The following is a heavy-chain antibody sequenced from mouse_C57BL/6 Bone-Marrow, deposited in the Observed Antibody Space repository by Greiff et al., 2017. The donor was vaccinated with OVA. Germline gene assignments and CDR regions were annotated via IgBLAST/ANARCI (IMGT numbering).Heavy chain of an antibody. Sequence: VQLQQSGAELVRPGASVKLSCTASGFNIKDDYMHWVKQRPEQGLEWIGWIDPENGDTEYASKFPGKATRTADTSSSTAYLQLSSLTSEDTAVYYCTTGWAWFAYWGQGTLVTVSA. CDR2: IDPENGDT. V-gene: IGHV14-4*01. J-gene: IGHJ3*01. CDR1: GFNIKDDY. CDR3: TTGWAWFAY.